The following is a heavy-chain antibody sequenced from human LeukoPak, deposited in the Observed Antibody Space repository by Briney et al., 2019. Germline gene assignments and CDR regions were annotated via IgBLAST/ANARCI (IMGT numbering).Heavy chain of an antibody. V-gene: IGHV3-30*04. CDR2: ISYDGSNK. CDR1: GFTFSSYA. J-gene: IGHJ4*02. D-gene: IGHD3-22*01. CDR3: ARGYDSSGYLDY. Sequence: GGSLRLSCAASGFTFSSYAMHWVRQAPGKGLEWVAVISYDGSNKYYADSVKGRLTISRDNSKNTLYLQMNSLRAEDTAVYYCARGYDSSGYLDYWGQGTLVTVSS.